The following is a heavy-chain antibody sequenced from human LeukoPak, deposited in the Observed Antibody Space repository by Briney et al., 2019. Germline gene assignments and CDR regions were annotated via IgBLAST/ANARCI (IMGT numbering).Heavy chain of an antibody. Sequence: PGRSLRLSCAASGFTFDDYAMHWVRQAPGKGLEWVSGISWNSGSIGYADSVKGRFTISRDNAKNSLYLQMNSLRAEDTAVYYCAKDRVTFRQGPVDYWGQGTLVTVSS. J-gene: IGHJ4*02. CDR1: GFTFDDYA. V-gene: IGHV3-9*01. CDR2: ISWNSGSI. CDR3: AKDRVTFRQGPVDY. D-gene: IGHD3-16*01.